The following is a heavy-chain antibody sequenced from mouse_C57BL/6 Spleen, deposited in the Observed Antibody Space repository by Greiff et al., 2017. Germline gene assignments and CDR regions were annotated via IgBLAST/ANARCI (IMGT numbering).Heavy chain of an antibody. Sequence: VQLQQSGAELAKPGASVKLSCTASGYTFTSYWMHWVKQRPGQGLEWIGYINPSSGYTKYNQKFKDKATLTADKSSRTAYMQLISLTYEDSAVYYCARRGGDYDGYAMDYWGQGTSVTVSS. D-gene: IGHD2-4*01. CDR2: INPSSGYT. CDR1: GYTFTSYW. V-gene: IGHV1-7*01. CDR3: ARRGGDYDGYAMDY. J-gene: IGHJ4*01.